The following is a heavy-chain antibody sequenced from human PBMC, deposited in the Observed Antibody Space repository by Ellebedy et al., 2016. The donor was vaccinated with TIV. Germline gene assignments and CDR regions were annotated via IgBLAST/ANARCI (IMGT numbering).Heavy chain of an antibody. J-gene: IGHJ4*02. CDR3: ARDSGSGWYYFDY. Sequence: MPSETLSLTCTVSGGSISSYYWSWIRQPPGKGLEWIGYIYYSGSTNYNPSLKSRVTISVDTSKNQFSLKLSSVTAADTAVYYGARDSGSGWYYFDYWGQGTLVTVSS. CDR2: IYYSGST. D-gene: IGHD6-19*01. V-gene: IGHV4-59*01. CDR1: GGSISSYY.